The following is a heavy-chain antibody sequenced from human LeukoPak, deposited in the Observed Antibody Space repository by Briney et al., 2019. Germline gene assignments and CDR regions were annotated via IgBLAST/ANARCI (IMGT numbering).Heavy chain of an antibody. D-gene: IGHD2-2*01. CDR1: GYTFSDYY. J-gene: IGHJ5*02. CDR2: ISSSGSTI. Sequence: GGSLRLSCAASGYTFSDYYMSWIREAPGKGLEGVSYISSSGSTIYYADSVKGRFTISSDNAENSLYLQMNSLRAEDTAAYYCAGSLGYCSGTSCYTYNWFDRWGQGTLVTVSS. CDR3: AGSLGYCSGTSCYTYNWFDR. V-gene: IGHV3-11*04.